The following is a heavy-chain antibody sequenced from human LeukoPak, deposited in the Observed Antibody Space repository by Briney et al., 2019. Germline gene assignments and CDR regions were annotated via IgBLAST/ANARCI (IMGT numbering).Heavy chain of an antibody. CDR3: ARGGYYGSGNDFRFDP. D-gene: IGHD3-10*01. V-gene: IGHV4-59*11. CDR1: GGSISRHY. Sequence: SETLSLTCTVSGGSISRHYWTWVRQPPGKGLEWIGKIPYSGSTNYKPSLKSRVTISVDTSKNQFSLKLSSVTAADTAVYYCARGGYYGSGNDFRFDPWGQGTLVTVSS. CDR2: IPYSGST. J-gene: IGHJ5*02.